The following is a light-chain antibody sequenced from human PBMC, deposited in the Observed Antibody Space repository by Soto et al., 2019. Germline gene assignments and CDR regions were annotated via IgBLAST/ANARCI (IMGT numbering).Light chain of an antibody. V-gene: IGLV2-14*01. CDR1: SSDVGGYNY. CDR3: SSYTSSSIDDV. Sequence: QSALTQPASVSGSPGQSITISCTGTSSDVGGYNYVSWYQQHPGKAPKLMIYEVSNRPSGVSNRFSGSKSGNTASLTFSGLQAEDEADDYCSSYTSSSIDDVFGTGTKLTVL. CDR2: EVS. J-gene: IGLJ1*01.